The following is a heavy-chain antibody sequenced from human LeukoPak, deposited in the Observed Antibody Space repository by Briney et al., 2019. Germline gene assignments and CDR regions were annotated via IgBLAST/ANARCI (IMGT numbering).Heavy chain of an antibody. CDR2: ISSSSNII. V-gene: IGHV3-48*01. Sequence: GGSLRLSCAASGFTFSNYNMNWVRQPPGKGLQWVPYISSSSNIIYYADSVKGRFTISRDNAKNSLFLQMNSLRAEDTAVYYCARDFAREFTIDYWGQGTLVTVSS. CDR3: ARDFAREFTIDY. D-gene: IGHD3-10*01. J-gene: IGHJ4*02. CDR1: GFTFSNYN.